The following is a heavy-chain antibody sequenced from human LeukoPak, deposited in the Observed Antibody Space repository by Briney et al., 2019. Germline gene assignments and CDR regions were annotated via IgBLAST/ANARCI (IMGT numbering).Heavy chain of an antibody. J-gene: IGHJ3*02. V-gene: IGHV4-59*01. CDR1: GGSISTYY. CDR3: AREEVPHGFDI. CDR2: IYYSGST. Sequence: SETLSLTCTVSGGSISTYYWSWIRQPPGKGLEYIGYIYYSGSTNYNPSLKSRVTMSLYTSKNQFSLKLSSVTAADTAVYYCAREEVPHGFDIWGQGTMVTVSS.